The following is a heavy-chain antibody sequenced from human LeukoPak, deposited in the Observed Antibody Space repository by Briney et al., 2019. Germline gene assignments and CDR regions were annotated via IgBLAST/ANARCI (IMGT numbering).Heavy chain of an antibody. J-gene: IGHJ3*02. CDR1: GYSFMTYW. CDR3: ARLSMIDTFDI. D-gene: IGHD3-22*01. CDR2: IYPGDSDT. V-gene: IGHV5-51*01. Sequence: GESLKISCQASGYSFMTYWIGWVRRMPGKGLAWMAIIYPGDSDTKYSPSFQDQVTISADKSINTAYLHWRSLKASDTAMYYCARLSMIDTFDIWGLGTVVTVSS.